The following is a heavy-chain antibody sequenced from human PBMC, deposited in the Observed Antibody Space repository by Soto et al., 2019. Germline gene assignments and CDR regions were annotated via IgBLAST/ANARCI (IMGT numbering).Heavy chain of an antibody. J-gene: IGHJ5*02. D-gene: IGHD1-7*01. CDR1: GFTFSSYW. CDR3: ASHLAGTSKPGANWFDP. CDR2: IKQDGSEK. Sequence: EVQLVESGGGLVQPGGSLRLSCAASGFTFSSYWMSWVRQAPGKGLEWVANIKQDGSEKYYVDSVKGRFTISRDNAKNSLYLQMNSLRAEDTAVYYCASHLAGTSKPGANWFDPWGQGTLVTVSS. V-gene: IGHV3-7*03.